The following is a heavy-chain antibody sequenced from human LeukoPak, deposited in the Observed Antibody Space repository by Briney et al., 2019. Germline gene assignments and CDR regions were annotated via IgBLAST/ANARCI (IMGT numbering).Heavy chain of an antibody. CDR3: AKDSLNWFGESIS. J-gene: IGHJ5*02. Sequence: GGSLRLSCAASGFIFTSYSMNWVRQAPGKGLEWVSSSSGSGDSTHYADSVKGRFTISRDNSKNTLYLQMNSLRAEDTAVYYCAKDSLNWFGESISWGQGTLVTVSS. CDR1: GFIFTSYS. V-gene: IGHV3-23*01. CDR2: SSGSGDST. D-gene: IGHD3-10*01.